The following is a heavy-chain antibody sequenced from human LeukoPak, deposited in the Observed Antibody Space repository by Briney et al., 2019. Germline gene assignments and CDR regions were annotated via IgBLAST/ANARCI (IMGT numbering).Heavy chain of an antibody. J-gene: IGHJ4*02. D-gene: IGHD3-22*01. CDR2: IKQDGSEK. Sequence: GGSLRLSCAASGFTFSNYWMSWVRQAPGKGLEWVANIKQDGSEKCYVDSVKGRFTISRDNAKNSLYLQMNSLRAEDTAVYYCVKAMIVVLIPYYFDHWGQGTLVTVSS. CDR3: VKAMIVVLIPYYFDH. V-gene: IGHV3-7*01. CDR1: GFTFSNYW.